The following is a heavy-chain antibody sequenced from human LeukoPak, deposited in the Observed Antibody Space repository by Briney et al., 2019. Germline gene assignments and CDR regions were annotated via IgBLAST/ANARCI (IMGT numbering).Heavy chain of an antibody. Sequence: SETLSLTCTVSGGSISSSSYYWGWIRQPPGKGLEWIGSIYYSGSTYYNPSLKSRVTISVDTSKNQFSLKLSSVTAADTAVYYCARGRIAAAADWGQGTLVTVSS. CDR3: ARGRIAAAAD. V-gene: IGHV4-39*07. J-gene: IGHJ4*02. D-gene: IGHD6-13*01. CDR2: IYYSGST. CDR1: GGSISSSSYY.